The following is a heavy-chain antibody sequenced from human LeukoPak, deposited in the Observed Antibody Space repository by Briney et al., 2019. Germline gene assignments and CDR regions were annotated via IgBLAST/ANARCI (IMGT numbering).Heavy chain of an antibody. CDR3: ARDMDKLGDYYGMDV. J-gene: IGHJ6*02. Sequence: GRSLRLSCAASGFTFSTYGMHWIRQAPGKGLEWRSIVSGGGDITSYADSVKGRFIISRDNTRNLLFLQMNSLRGEDTAVYYCARDMDKLGDYYGMDVSGQGTTVIVSS. D-gene: IGHD3-16*01. CDR1: GFTFSTYG. CDR2: VSGGGDIT. V-gene: IGHV3-48*04.